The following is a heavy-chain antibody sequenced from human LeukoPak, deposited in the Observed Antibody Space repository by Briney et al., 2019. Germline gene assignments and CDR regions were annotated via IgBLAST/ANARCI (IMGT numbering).Heavy chain of an antibody. CDR2: IYPGDSDT. CDR3: ARHLDSSSWYPPVGY. D-gene: IGHD6-13*01. CDR1: GYIFTHYW. Sequence: GESLKISCQVSGYIFTHYWIGWVRQMPGKGLEWMGIIYPGDSDTRYSPSFQGQVTISADKSISTAYLQWSSLKASDTAMYYCARHLDSSSWYPPVGYWGQGTLVTVSS. V-gene: IGHV5-51*01. J-gene: IGHJ4*02.